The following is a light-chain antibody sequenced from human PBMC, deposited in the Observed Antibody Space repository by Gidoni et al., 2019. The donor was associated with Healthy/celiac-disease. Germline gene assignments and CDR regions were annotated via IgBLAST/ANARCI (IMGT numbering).Light chain of an antibody. CDR1: SSDVGGYKY. V-gene: IGLV2-11*01. CDR3: CSYAGSYTYV. J-gene: IGLJ1*01. CDR2: NVS. Sequence: QSALTQPRSVSGSPGQSVTISCTGTSSDVGGYKYVSWYQQHPGKSPKLMIYNVSKRTSGVPDRFSGSKSDSTASLTISGLQAEDEADYYCCSYAGSYTYVFGTGTKVTVL.